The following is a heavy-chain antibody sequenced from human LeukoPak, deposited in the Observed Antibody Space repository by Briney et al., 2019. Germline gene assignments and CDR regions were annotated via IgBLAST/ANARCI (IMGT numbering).Heavy chain of an antibody. CDR1: GDSISSYF. D-gene: IGHD3-10*01. J-gene: IGHJ6*02. CDR3: ARVPPTAPSYYGMDV. CDR2: VYCTVST. Sequence: SETLSLTCRVSGDSISSYFWTWIRQPPGERLWWIWYVYCTVSTNYNPSLKSRVTISVDTSRNQFSLNLNSVTAADTAVYYCARVPPTAPSYYGMDVWGHGTTVTVSS. V-gene: IGHV4-59*01.